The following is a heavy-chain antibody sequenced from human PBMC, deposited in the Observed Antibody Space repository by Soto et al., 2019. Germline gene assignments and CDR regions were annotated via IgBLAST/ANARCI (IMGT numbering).Heavy chain of an antibody. J-gene: IGHJ6*02. V-gene: IGHV1-69*13. D-gene: IGHD5-12*01. CDR1: GGTFSSYA. CDR2: IIPIFGTA. CDR3: ARNVDIVATAYYYYGMDV. Sequence: ASVKVSCKASGGTFSSYAISWVRQAPGQGLEWMGGIIPIFGTANYAQKFQGRVTITADESTSTAYMELSSLRSEDTAVYYCARNVDIVATAYYYYGMDVWGQGTTVTVSS.